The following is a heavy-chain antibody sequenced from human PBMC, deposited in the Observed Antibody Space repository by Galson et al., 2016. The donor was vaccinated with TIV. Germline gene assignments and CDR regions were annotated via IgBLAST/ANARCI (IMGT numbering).Heavy chain of an antibody. J-gene: IGHJ4*02. Sequence: QSGAEVKKAGESLRISCKGSGYSFTNYWINWVRQMPGKGLEWMGRIDCSDSYTDYSPSFQGHVTISADKAITTAFLQWNTLRASDTAMFHCAISGSEVRAFDFWGQGTLVTVSS. CDR3: AISGSEVRAFDF. D-gene: IGHD6-25*01. CDR2: IDCSDSYT. CDR1: GYSFTNYW. V-gene: IGHV5-10-1*01.